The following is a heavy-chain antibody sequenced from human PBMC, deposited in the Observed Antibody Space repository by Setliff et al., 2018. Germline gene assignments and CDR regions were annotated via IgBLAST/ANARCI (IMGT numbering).Heavy chain of an antibody. CDR2: INHSGST. CDR1: GFTFSRYW. Sequence: PSETLSLRLSCAASGFTFSRYWMSWVRQAPGKGLEWTGEINHSGSTNYNPSLKSRVTISVDTSKNQFSLKLSSVTAADTAVYYCARGPVMIVATGYFDYWGQGTLVTVSS. D-gene: IGHD3-22*01. CDR3: ARGPVMIVATGYFDY. V-gene: IGHV4-34*01. J-gene: IGHJ4*02.